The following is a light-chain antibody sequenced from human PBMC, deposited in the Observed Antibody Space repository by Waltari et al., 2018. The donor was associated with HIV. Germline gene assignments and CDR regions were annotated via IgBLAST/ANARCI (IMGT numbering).Light chain of an antibody. V-gene: IGLV3-25*03. CDR1: ALSKHY. CDR2: KDT. J-gene: IGLJ1*01. CDR3: QSLGRGGIDV. Sequence: SYDLTPPPSVSVSPGQTATLTCSGDALSKHYGSWYQQKPGQAPVFVRRKDTGRPSGIPERFSGSSSGRTVTLTIRGIQAEDEADYYCQSLGRGGIDVLGSGTKVTVL.